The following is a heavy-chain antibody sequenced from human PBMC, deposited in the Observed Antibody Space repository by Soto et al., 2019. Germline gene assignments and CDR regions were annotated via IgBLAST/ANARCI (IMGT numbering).Heavy chain of an antibody. CDR1: GFTFSSYA. CDR2: SSGSGDNT. J-gene: IGHJ4*02. V-gene: IGHV3-23*01. CDR3: AKGLRFKYFSTSPMDYFDH. Sequence: VQLLEFGGGLVQPGESLRLSCAASGFTFSSYAMSWVRQAPGKGLEWVSASSGSGDNTYYADSVRGRFSISRDNSKNTLYLEMHSLRAEDTAVYYCAKGLRFKYFSTSPMDYFDHWGQGTLVTVSS. D-gene: IGHD2-2*01.